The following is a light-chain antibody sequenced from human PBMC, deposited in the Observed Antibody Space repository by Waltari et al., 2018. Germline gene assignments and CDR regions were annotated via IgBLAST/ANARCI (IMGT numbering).Light chain of an antibody. CDR3: QQAASFPLS. Sequence: DIQMTQSPSSVSASIGDRVSITCRASQGISSLLAWYQQKPGKAPKLLIYATSILHSGVPSRFSGSGSGTYFTLTITGLQPEDSAIYYCQQAASFPLSFGGGTKVEI. CDR2: ATS. CDR1: QGISSL. V-gene: IGKV1-12*01. J-gene: IGKJ4*01.